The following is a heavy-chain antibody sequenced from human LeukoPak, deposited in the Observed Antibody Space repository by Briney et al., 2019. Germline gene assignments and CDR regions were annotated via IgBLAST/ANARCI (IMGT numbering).Heavy chain of an antibody. J-gene: IGHJ4*02. V-gene: IGHV3-30-3*01. Sequence: GGSLRLSCAASGFTFSSYAMHWVRQAPGKGLEWVAVISYDGSNKYYADSVKGRFTISRDNSKNTLYLQMNSLRAEDTAVYYCARDEEGIAAAGTGGGDYWGQGTLVTVSS. CDR1: GFTFSSYA. CDR2: ISYDGSNK. D-gene: IGHD6-13*01. CDR3: ARDEEGIAAAGTGGGDY.